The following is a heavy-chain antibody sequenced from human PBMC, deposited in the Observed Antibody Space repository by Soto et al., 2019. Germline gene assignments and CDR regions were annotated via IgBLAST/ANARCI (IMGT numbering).Heavy chain of an antibody. CDR3: APLSVSLSGPYGIHV. D-gene: IGHD2-15*01. Sequence: SETLSLTCSVSGYSVSSSDYYWAWIRQPPGEGLEWIGSMLYSGLTYYNPSLKSRVTLSVDTSKNQSSVRLNSVTASDTAVYYCAPLSVSLSGPYGIHVWGQGTTVTVSS. CDR2: MLYSGLT. CDR1: GYSVSSSDYY. J-gene: IGHJ6*02. V-gene: IGHV4-39*01.